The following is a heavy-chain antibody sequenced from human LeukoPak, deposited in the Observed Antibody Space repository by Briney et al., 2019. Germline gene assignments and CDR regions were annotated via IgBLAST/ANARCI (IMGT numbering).Heavy chain of an antibody. J-gene: IGHJ6*03. D-gene: IGHD2-2*01. CDR1: GFTFSSYS. CDR3: ARAGRDIVVVPASKYYYYYYMDV. V-gene: IGHV3-21*01. Sequence: GGSLRLSCAASGFTFSSYSMNWVRQAPGKGLEWVSSISSSSSYIYYADSVKGRFTISRDNAKNSLYLQMNSLRAEDTAVYYCARAGRDIVVVPASKYYYYYYMDVWGKGTTVTISS. CDR2: ISSSSSYI.